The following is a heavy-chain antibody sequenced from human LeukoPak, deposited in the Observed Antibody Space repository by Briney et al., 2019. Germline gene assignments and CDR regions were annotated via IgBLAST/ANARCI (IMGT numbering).Heavy chain of an antibody. J-gene: IGHJ4*02. CDR2: IKSKTDGGTT. CDR1: GFSFSNAW. V-gene: IGHV3-15*01. D-gene: IGHD5-12*01. CDR3: TTLGSGYSSF. Sequence: AGGSLRLSCAASGFSFSNAWMSWVRQAPGKGLQWVGQIKSKTDGGTTDYAAPVKGRFTIQRDDSKNTLYLQMNSLKTEDTAVYYCTTLGSGYSSFWGQGTLVTVSS.